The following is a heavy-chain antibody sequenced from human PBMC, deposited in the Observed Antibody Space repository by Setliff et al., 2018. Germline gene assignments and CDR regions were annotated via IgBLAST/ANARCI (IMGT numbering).Heavy chain of an antibody. D-gene: IGHD3-10*01. V-gene: IGHV1-18*01. CDR1: GYTFNKYG. CDR3: ARVESMVRGKNILRHFDY. CDR2: VTIHNGNT. J-gene: IGHJ4*02. Sequence: ASVKVSCKASGYTFNKYGVAWVRQAPGQGLDWMGWVTIHNGNTKYAQNLQGRLTLTTDRSTSTVYMELGSLTTDDTAIYYFARVESMVRGKNILRHFDYWGQGTQVTVSS.